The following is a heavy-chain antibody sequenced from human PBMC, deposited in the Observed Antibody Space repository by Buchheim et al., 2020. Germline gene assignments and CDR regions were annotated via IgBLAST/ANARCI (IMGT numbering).Heavy chain of an antibody. CDR2: INPNSGGT. CDR3: ARDQLTYYDYVWGSYPHGYYYGMDV. D-gene: IGHD3-16*01. J-gene: IGHJ6*02. Sequence: QVQLVQSGAEVKKPGASVKVSCKASGYTFTGYYMHWVRQAPGQGLEWMGWINPNSGGTNYAQKFQGWVTITRDTSISTAYMELSRLRSDDTAVYYCARDQLTYYDYVWGSYPHGYYYGMDVWGQGTT. V-gene: IGHV1-2*04. CDR1: GYTFTGYY.